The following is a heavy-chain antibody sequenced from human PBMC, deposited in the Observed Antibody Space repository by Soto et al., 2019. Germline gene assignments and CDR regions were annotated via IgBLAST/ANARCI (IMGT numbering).Heavy chain of an antibody. CDR1: GGTFSSYA. J-gene: IGHJ6*02. D-gene: IGHD2-15*01. Sequence: QVQLVQSGAEVKKPGSSVKVSCKASGGTFSSYAISWVRQAPGQGLEWMGGIIPIFGTANYAQKFQGRVTITADKSTSTAYMELSSLRSEDTAVYYCARDCSGGRCYSDYYYGMDVWGQGTTVTVSS. CDR2: IIPIFGTA. CDR3: ARDCSGGRCYSDYYYGMDV. V-gene: IGHV1-69*06.